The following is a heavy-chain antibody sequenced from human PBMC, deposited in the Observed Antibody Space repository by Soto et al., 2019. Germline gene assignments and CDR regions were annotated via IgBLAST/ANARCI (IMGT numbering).Heavy chain of an antibody. CDR1: GGSVSITYW. V-gene: IGHV4-4*02. CDR2: IYHSGSA. J-gene: IGHJ4*02. Sequence: SETLSLTCAVSGGSVSITYWWSWVRPPPGKGLEWIGEIYHSGSANYNPSLKSRVSISVDNSKNQFSLNLNSVTAADTAVYYCARYNAASGTYYFDYWGQGTLVTVS. CDR3: ARYNAASGTYYFDY. D-gene: IGHD6-13*01.